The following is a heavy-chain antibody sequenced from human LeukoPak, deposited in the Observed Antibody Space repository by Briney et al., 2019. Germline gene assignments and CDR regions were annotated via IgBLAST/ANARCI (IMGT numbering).Heavy chain of an antibody. Sequence: PSETLSLTCAVYGGSFNGYYWSWIRQSPEKGLEWIGEINHSGSTNYNPSLTSRVTILVDTSKNQFSLKLRSVTAADTAVYYCARALRDDSSGNYYFDYWGQKTLVTVSS. D-gene: IGHD3-22*01. J-gene: IGHJ4*02. CDR1: GGSFNGYY. V-gene: IGHV4-34*01. CDR3: ARALRDDSSGNYYFDY. CDR2: INHSGST.